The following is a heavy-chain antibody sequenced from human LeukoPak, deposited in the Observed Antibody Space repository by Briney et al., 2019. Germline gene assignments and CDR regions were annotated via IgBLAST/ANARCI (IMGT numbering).Heavy chain of an antibody. CDR1: GYTFTGYY. Sequence: ASVKVSCKASGYTFTGYYMHWVRQAPGQGLEWMGRINPNSGGTNYAQKFQGRVTMTRDTSISTAYMELSRLRSEDTAVYYCARDLGDNYYDSSGYYYEDYWGQGTLVTVSS. D-gene: IGHD3-22*01. CDR2: INPNSGGT. V-gene: IGHV1-2*06. J-gene: IGHJ4*02. CDR3: ARDLGDNYYDSSGYYYEDY.